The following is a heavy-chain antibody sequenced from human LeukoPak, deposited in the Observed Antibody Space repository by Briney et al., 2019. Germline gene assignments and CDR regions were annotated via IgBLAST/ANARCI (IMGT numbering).Heavy chain of an antibody. CDR1: GFTFSSYS. Sequence: GGSLRLSCVDSGFTFSSYSMNWVRQAPGKGLEWVSSISSSSSYTNYADSVRGRFTISRENAKNSLYLQMNSLRAEDTAVYYCARGHHVSYSGTLSDMDVWGQGTTVTVSS. CDR2: ISSSSSYT. CDR3: ARGHHVSYSGTLSDMDV. J-gene: IGHJ6*02. V-gene: IGHV3-21*01. D-gene: IGHD1-26*01.